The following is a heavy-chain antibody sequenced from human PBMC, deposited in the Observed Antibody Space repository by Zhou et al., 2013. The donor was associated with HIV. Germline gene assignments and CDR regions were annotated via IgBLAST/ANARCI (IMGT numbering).Heavy chain of an antibody. CDR3: ARGTYYVWFRASLLHYYYMDV. Sequence: QVQLVQSGAEVKKPGSSVKVSCKASGGTFSSYAVNWVRQAPGQGLEWMGRIIPMLGIGNYAQKFQGRVTITADKSTSTAYMELSSLRSEDTAVYYCARGTYYVWFRASLLHYYYMDVWARTTVTV. D-gene: IGHD3-10*01. CDR2: IIPMLGIG. CDR1: GGTFSSYA. J-gene: IGHJ6*03. V-gene: IGHV1-69*04.